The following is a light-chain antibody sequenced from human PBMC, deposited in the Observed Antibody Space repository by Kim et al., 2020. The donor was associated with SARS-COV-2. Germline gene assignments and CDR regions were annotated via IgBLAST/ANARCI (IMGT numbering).Light chain of an antibody. Sequence: QSVLTQPPSASGIPGQRVTVSCSGSGSNIGSNSVNWFKQVPGTAPKLLIYNDNQRPSGVPDRGSGSKSGTSASLAIGGLQSEDEAHYYCAAWDNSLKGWLFGGGTQLTVL. CDR2: NDN. CDR3: AAWDNSLKGWL. J-gene: IGLJ3*02. CDR1: GSNIGSNS. V-gene: IGLV1-44*01.